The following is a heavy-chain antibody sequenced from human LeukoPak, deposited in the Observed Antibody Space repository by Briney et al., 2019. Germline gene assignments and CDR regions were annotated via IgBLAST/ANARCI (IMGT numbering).Heavy chain of an antibody. V-gene: IGHV3-23*01. CDR3: AKNKGSSTPSFDY. Sequence: GGSLRLSCAASGFTFSSYAMSWVRQAPGKGLEWVSAISGSGGSTYYADSVKGRFSISRDNSKKTLYLQMSSLRVEDTAVYYCAKNKGSSTPSFDYWGQGTLVTVSS. D-gene: IGHD6-6*01. CDR1: GFTFSSYA. J-gene: IGHJ4*02. CDR2: ISGSGGST.